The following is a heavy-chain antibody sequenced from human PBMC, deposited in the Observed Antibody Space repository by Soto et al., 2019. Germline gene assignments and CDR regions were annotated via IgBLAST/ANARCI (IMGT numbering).Heavy chain of an antibody. CDR2: IIDSGAST. V-gene: IGHV3-23*01. CDR1: GFTFSSCA. Sequence: GGSLRLSCAASGFTFSSCAMGWVRQAPGKGLEWVSDIIDSGASTYYADSVKGRFTISRDNAKNSLYLQMNSLRAEDTAVYYCARDKASNWFAPRGQGTLVTVSS. CDR3: ARDKASNWFAP. J-gene: IGHJ5*02.